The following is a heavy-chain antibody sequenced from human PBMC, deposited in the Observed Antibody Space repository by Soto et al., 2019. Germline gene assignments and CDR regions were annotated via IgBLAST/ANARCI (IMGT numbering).Heavy chain of an antibody. V-gene: IGHV5-10-1*01. CDR2: IDPSDSYT. J-gene: IGHJ6*02. CDR1: GYSFTSYW. D-gene: IGHD4-17*01. Sequence: PGESLKISCKGSGYSFTSYWISWVRQMPGKGLEWMGRIDPSDSYTNYSPSFQGHVTISADKSISTAYLQWSSPKASDTAMYYCARLRGDYDYYYYGMDVWGQGTTVTVSS. CDR3: ARLRGDYDYYYYGMDV.